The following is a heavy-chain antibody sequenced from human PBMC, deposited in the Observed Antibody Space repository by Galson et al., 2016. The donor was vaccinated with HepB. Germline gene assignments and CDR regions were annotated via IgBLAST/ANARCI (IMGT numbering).Heavy chain of an antibody. V-gene: IGHV3-48*03. J-gene: IGHJ3*01. CDR2: ISDSGHTI. D-gene: IGHD3-10*01. CDR3: ARTRRDRYYYGSGTFTNAFDL. Sequence: SLRLSCAASGFTFSNYAMNWIHQAPGKGLEWVSYISDSGHTIYYADSVRGRFTISRDNAKSSVNLQMNSLRAEDTAVYFCARTRRDRYYYGSGTFTNAFDLWGQGTVVSVSS. CDR1: GFTFSNYA.